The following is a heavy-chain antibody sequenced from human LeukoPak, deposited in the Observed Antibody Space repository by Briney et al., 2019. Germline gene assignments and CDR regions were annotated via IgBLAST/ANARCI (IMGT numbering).Heavy chain of an antibody. D-gene: IGHD1-26*01. CDR2: IYYSGSS. V-gene: IGHV4-39*01. J-gene: IGHJ4*02. CDR3: ARLSGSPDY. CDR1: GGSISSSSYY. Sequence: SETLSLTCTVSGGSISSSSYYWGWIRQPPGKGLEWIGNIYYSGSSYYNPSLNSRITISLDTSKNQFSLKLSSVTAADTAVYYCARLSGSPDYWGQGTLVTVSS.